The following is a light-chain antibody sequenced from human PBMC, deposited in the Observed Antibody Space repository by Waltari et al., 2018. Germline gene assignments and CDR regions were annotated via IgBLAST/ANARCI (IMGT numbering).Light chain of an antibody. CDR1: ITNIGTQY. CDR2: KNE. Sequence: QSVLTQTPSASGTPGQRVTLSCSGSITNIGTQYLYWYRQPPGTAPKLPIYKNEQRPSGVPDRFSGSKSGTSASLAISGLRSEDEADYYCATWDDRLSGWLFGGGTKLTAL. V-gene: IGLV1-47*01. CDR3: ATWDDRLSGWL. J-gene: IGLJ3*02.